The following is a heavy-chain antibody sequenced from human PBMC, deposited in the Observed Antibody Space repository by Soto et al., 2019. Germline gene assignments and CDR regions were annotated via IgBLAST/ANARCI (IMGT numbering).Heavy chain of an antibody. V-gene: IGHV1-18*01. CDR1: GYTFHTYG. Sequence: ASMKVSCKASGYTFHTYGISWVRQAPGQGLEWMGWISTVNGETLYAQKFQARVTVTIDTSTTTGYMELRSLRSDDTAVYYCARDVGYCSSSTCLIDYWGQGTLVTVSS. CDR2: ISTVNGET. D-gene: IGHD2-2*01. J-gene: IGHJ4*02. CDR3: ARDVGYCSSSTCLIDY.